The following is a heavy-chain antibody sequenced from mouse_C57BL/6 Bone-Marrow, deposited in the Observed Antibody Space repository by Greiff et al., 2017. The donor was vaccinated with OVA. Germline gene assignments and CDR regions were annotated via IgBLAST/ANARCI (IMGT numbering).Heavy chain of an antibody. CDR2: INSDGGST. CDR3: ARPSIVTTATSFFYYAMDY. V-gene: IGHV5-2*01. Sequence: EVKLVESGGGLVQPGESLKLSCESNEYEFPSHDMSWVRKTPEKRLELVAAINSDGGSTYYPDTMERRFIISRDNTKKTLYLQMSSLRSEDTALYYCARPSIVTTATSFFYYAMDYWGQGTSVTVSS. J-gene: IGHJ4*01. D-gene: IGHD2-5*01. CDR1: EYEFPSHD.